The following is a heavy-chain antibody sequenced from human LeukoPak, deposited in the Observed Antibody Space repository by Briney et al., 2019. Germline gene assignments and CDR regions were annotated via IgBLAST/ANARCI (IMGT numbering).Heavy chain of an antibody. V-gene: IGHV3-15*01. J-gene: IGHJ4*02. D-gene: IGHD4-23*01. Sequence: GGSLRLSCAASGFTFSSYGMSWVRQAPGKGLEWVGRIKSKTDGGTTDYAAPVKGRFTISRDDSKNTLYLQMNSLKTEDTAVYYCTTDHGGNSGFDYWGQGTLVTVSS. CDR1: GFTFSSYG. CDR2: IKSKTDGGTT. CDR3: TTDHGGNSGFDY.